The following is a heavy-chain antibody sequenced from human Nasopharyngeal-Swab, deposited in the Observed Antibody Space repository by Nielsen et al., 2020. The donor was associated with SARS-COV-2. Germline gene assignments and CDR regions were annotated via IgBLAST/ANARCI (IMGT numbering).Heavy chain of an antibody. Sequence: SETLSLTCTVSGGSISSSSYYWGWIRQPPGKGLEWIGSIYYSGSTYYNPSLKSRVTISVDTSKNQFSLKLSSVTAADTAVYYCARHERYFDWLSQPYYYYGMDVWGQGTTVHRLL. CDR1: GGSISSSSYY. CDR3: ARHERYFDWLSQPYYYYGMDV. V-gene: IGHV4-39*01. J-gene: IGHJ6*02. D-gene: IGHD3-9*01. CDR2: IYYSGST.